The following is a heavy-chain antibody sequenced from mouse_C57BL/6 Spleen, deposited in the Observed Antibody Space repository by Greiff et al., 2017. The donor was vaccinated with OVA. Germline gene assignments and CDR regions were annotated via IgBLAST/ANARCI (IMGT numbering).Heavy chain of an antibody. D-gene: IGHD4-1*02. V-gene: IGHV1-82*01. CDR1: GYAFSSSW. Sequence: QVQLQQSGPELVKPGASVKISCKASGYAFSSSWMNWVKQRPGKGLEWIGRIYPGDGDTNYNGKFKGKATLTADKSSSTAYMQLSSLTSEDSAVYFCARSATGNYCDYWGQGTTLTVSS. J-gene: IGHJ2*01. CDR2: IYPGDGDT. CDR3: ARSATGNYCDY.